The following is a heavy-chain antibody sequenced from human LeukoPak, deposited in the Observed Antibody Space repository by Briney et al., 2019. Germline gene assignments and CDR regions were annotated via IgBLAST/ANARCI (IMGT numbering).Heavy chain of an antibody. CDR2: ISAYNGNT. Sequence: GASVKVSCKASGYRFTSYGITWVRQAPGQGLEWMGWISAYNGNTNYAQKVQGRVTLSTDTSTSTAYMELRSLRSDDTAVYYCAREGYCSGGICYSTMNWFDPWGQRTLVTVSS. CDR3: AREGYCSGGICYSTMNWFDP. V-gene: IGHV1-18*01. J-gene: IGHJ5*02. D-gene: IGHD2-15*01. CDR1: GYRFTSYG.